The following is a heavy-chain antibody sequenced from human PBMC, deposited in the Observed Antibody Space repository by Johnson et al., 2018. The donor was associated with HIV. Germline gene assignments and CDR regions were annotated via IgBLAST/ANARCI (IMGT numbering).Heavy chain of an antibody. Sequence: QVQLVESGGGVVQPGMSLRLSCAASGFTFSSYAMHWVRQAPGKGLEWVALISYDGTNKYYADSVKGRFTISRDNSKNTLYLEMNSMRPEDMAVYYCARAMYTSGWSYDAFDIWGQGTMVTVSS. CDR1: GFTFSSYA. CDR3: ARAMYTSGWSYDAFDI. CDR2: ISYDGTNK. V-gene: IGHV3-30-3*01. D-gene: IGHD6-19*01. J-gene: IGHJ3*02.